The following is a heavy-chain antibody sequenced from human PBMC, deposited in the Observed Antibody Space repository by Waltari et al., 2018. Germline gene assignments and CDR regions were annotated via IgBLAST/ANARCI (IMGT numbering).Heavy chain of an antibody. CDR3: ARVEGGVAYCKTVSCYDYEF. V-gene: IGHV1-2*02. J-gene: IGHJ4*02. Sequence: QVQLVQSGAEVKKPGASVRVSCKASGYTLSGYFPHWVRQAPGQGLEWVGWIDPNNGATSYAAKFQGRVTMTRDTSVNTAYMELRSLTSDDTAVYYCARVEGGVAYCKTVSCYDYEFWGQGSLVTVSS. CDR1: GYTLSGYF. CDR2: IDPNNGAT. D-gene: IGHD2-2*01.